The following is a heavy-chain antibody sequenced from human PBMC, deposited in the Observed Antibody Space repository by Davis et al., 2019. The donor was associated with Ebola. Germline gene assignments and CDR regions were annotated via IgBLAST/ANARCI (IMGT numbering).Heavy chain of an antibody. J-gene: IGHJ6*02. D-gene: IGHD3-9*01. CDR2: IYHSGST. V-gene: IGHV4-4*02. CDR3: ARGRLAGYRYYYYYYGMDV. Sequence: MPSETLSLTCAVSGGSISSSNWWSWVRQPPGKGLEWIGEIYHSGSTNYNPSLKSRVTISVDKSKNQFSLKLSSVTAADTAVYYCARGRLAGYRYYYYYYGMDVWGQGTTVTVSS. CDR1: GGSISSSNW.